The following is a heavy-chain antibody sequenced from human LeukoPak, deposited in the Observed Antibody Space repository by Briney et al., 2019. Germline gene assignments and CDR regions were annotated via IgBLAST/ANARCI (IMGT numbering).Heavy chain of an antibody. CDR2: IYYSGST. V-gene: IGHV4-39*07. CDR3: ARHGLLWFGELLSWFDP. Sequence: MPSETLSLTCTVSGGSISSSSYYWGWIRQPPGKGLEWIGSIYYSGSTYYNPSLKSRVTISVDTSMNQFSLKLSSVTAADTAVYYCARHGLLWFGELLSWFDPWGQGTLVTVSS. CDR1: GGSISSSSYY. J-gene: IGHJ5*02. D-gene: IGHD3-10*01.